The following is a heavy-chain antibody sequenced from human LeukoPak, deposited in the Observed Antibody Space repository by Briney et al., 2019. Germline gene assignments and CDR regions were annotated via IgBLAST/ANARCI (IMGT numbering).Heavy chain of an antibody. Sequence: PSETLSLTCTVSGCSISSYYWSWIRQPPGKGLEWIGYIYYSGSTNYNPSLKTRVTISVDTSKNQFSLKLSSVTAADTAVYYCARKGSSGWIFDYWGQGTLVTVSS. CDR3: ARKGSSGWIFDY. V-gene: IGHV4-59*08. J-gene: IGHJ4*02. CDR1: GCSISSYY. D-gene: IGHD6-19*01. CDR2: IYYSGST.